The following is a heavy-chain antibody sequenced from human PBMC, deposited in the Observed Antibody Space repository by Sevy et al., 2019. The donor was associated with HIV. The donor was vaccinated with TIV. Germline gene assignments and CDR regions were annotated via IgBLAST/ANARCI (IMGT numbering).Heavy chain of an antibody. CDR2: IKQDGSER. CDR1: GFTFSSYW. V-gene: IGHV3-7*01. CDR3: ARDSQNIVVVPAATINYYYSYYMDV. D-gene: IGHD2-2*01. J-gene: IGHJ6*03. Sequence: GGSLRLSCAASGFTFSSYWMSWVRQAPGKGLEWVANIKQDGSERYYEDSGKGRFTISRENTKNSLYLQMNSLRVEDTAVYYCARDSQNIVVVPAATINYYYSYYMDVWGKGTTVTVSS.